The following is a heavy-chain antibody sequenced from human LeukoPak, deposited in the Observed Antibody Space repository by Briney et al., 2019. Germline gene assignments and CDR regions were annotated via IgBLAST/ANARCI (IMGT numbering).Heavy chain of an antibody. CDR2: IYHSGST. CDR3: AKADSSGYYSYFQH. J-gene: IGHJ1*01. Sequence: SETLSLTCAVSGGSISSSNWWSWVRQPPGKGLEWIGEIYHSGSTNYNPSLKSRVTISVDKSKNQFSLKLSSVTAADTAVYYCAKADSSGYYSYFQHWGQGTLVTVSS. CDR1: GGSISSSNW. D-gene: IGHD3-22*01. V-gene: IGHV4-4*02.